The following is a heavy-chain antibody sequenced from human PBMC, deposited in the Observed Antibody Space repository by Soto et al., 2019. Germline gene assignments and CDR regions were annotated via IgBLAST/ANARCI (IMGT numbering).Heavy chain of an antibody. CDR1: GFTFSSYA. J-gene: IGHJ4*02. D-gene: IGHD6-13*01. Sequence: HPGGSLRLSCAASGFTFSSYAMSWVRQAPGKGLEWVSAISGSGGSTYYADSVKGRFTISRDNSKNTLYLQMNSLRAEDTAVYYCAKDGQQQLALAFDYWGQGTLVTVSS. CDR2: ISGSGGST. V-gene: IGHV3-23*01. CDR3: AKDGQQQLALAFDY.